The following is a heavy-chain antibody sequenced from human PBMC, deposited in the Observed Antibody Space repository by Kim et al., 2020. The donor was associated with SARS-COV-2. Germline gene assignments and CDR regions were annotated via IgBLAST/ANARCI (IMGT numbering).Heavy chain of an antibody. J-gene: IGHJ6*04. D-gene: IGHD3-16*01. CDR1: GFTFGDYA. V-gene: IGHV3-9*01. CDR2: INWKNANV. CDR3: AKDIASGNLGLDYYCIDM. Sequence: GGSLRLSCVASGFTFGDYAMHWVRQAPGKGLEWVSAINWKNANVDYANSVKGRFTISRDNAMNTLFLQMNSLRAEDTALYYCAKDIASGNLGLDYYCIDMWGKGNSVVVSS.